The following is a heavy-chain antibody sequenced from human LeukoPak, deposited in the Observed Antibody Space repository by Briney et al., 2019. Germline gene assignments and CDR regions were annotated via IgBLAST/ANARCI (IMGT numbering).Heavy chain of an antibody. Sequence: SETLSLACTVSGGSISSSSAYWGWIRQPPGKGLEWIGSIYYSKNTYYNPSLKSRVTISADTSKNQFSLTLASVSATDTAVYYCVSPRGFSYGYFDYWGQGTLVTVSS. D-gene: IGHD5-18*01. CDR1: GGSISSSSAY. V-gene: IGHV4-39*01. CDR3: VSPRGFSYGYFDY. CDR2: IYYSKNT. J-gene: IGHJ4*02.